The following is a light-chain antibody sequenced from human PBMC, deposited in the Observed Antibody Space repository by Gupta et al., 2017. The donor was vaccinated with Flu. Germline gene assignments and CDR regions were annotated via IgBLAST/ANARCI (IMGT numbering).Light chain of an antibody. CDR3: YSPETSGNNRV. CDR2: EER. V-gene: IGLV3-10*01. CDR1: ALANNY. J-gene: IGLJ3*02. Sequence: TTTITCSCDALANNYVYGYQQKAAPAPVLLIYEERKRRSGIPERFSGSSSETTATLTISRAQVEDEADYYCYSPETSGNNRVFGGGTNLTVL.